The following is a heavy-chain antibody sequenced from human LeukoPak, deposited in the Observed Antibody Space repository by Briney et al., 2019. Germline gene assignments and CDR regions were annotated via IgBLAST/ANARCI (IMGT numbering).Heavy chain of an antibody. CDR2: IYTSGST. V-gene: IGHV4-61*02. J-gene: IGHJ3*02. CDR3: ARDAVVIDAFDI. D-gene: IGHD3-22*01. Sequence: KSSQTLSLTRTVSGGSISSGGYYWSWIRQPAGKGLEWIGRIYTSGSTNYNPSLKSRVTISVDTSKNQFSLKLSSVTAADTAVYYCARDAVVIDAFDIWGQGTMVTVSS. CDR1: GGSISSGGYY.